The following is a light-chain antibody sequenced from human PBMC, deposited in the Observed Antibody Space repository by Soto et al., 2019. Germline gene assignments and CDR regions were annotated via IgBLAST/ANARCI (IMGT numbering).Light chain of an antibody. V-gene: IGKV3-20*01. CDR1: QSVSSSY. CDR3: RQYGSSPFT. CDR2: GAS. Sequence: EIVFTQTPGTLSLSPGERATLSCRASQSVSSSYLAWYQQKPGQAPRLLIYGASSRATGIPDRFSGSGSGTDFTLTISRLEPEDFAVYYCRQYGSSPFTFGPGTKVDIK. J-gene: IGKJ3*01.